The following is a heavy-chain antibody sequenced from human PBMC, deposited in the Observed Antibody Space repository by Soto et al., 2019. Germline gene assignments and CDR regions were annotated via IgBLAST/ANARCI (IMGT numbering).Heavy chain of an antibody. Sequence: QVQLVESGGGVVQPGRSLRLSCAASGFTFSSYGMHWVRQAPGKGLEWVAVISYDGSNKYYADSVKGRFTISRDNSKNTLYLQMNSLRAEDTDVYYCAKTSKGGDFDYWGQGTLVTVSS. D-gene: IGHD3-16*01. CDR2: ISYDGSNK. CDR3: AKTSKGGDFDY. V-gene: IGHV3-30*18. CDR1: GFTFSSYG. J-gene: IGHJ4*02.